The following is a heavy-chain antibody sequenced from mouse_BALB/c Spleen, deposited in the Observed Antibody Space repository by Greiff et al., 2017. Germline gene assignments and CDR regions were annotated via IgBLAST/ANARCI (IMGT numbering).Heavy chain of an antibody. J-gene: IGHJ1*01. D-gene: IGHD1-1*01. CDR2: ISSGSSTI. Sequence: EVQRVESGGGLVQPGGSRKLSCAASGFTFSSFGMHWVRQAPEKGLEWVAYISSGSSTIYYADTVKGRFTISRDNPKNTLFLQMTSLRSEDTAMYYCARRAVEGRYFDVWGAGTTVTVSS. V-gene: IGHV5-17*02. CDR3: ARRAVEGRYFDV. CDR1: GFTFSSFG.